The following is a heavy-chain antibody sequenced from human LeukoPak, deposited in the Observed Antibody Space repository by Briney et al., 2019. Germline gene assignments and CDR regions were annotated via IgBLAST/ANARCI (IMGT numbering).Heavy chain of an antibody. CDR1: GYTFTSYG. CDR2: ISTYNGNT. V-gene: IGHV1-18*01. Sequence: GASVKVSCKASGYTFTSYGISWVRQAPGQGLEWMGWISTYNGNTNYAQKLQGRVTMTTDTSTSTAYMELRSLRSDDTAVYYCARTYYDILTGYHYYYYGMDVWGQGTTVTVSS. J-gene: IGHJ6*02. D-gene: IGHD3-9*01. CDR3: ARTYYDILTGYHYYYYGMDV.